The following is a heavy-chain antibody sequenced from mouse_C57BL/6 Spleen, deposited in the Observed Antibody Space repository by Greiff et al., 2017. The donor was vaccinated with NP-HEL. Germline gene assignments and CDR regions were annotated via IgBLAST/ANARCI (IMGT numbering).Heavy chain of an antibody. CDR1: GYTFTSYW. CDR3: ARGVVDAMDY. J-gene: IGHJ4*01. V-gene: IGHV1-69*01. D-gene: IGHD1-1*02. Sequence: QVQLQQSGAELVMPGASVKLSCKASGYTFTSYWMHWVKQRPGQGLEWIGEIDPSDSYTNYNQKFKGKSTLTVDKSSSTAYMQLSSLTSEDSAVYYCARGVVDAMDYWGQGTSVTVSS. CDR2: IDPSDSYT.